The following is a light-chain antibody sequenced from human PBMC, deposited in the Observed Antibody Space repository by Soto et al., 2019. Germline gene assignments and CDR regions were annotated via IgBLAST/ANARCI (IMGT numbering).Light chain of an antibody. Sequence: QSVLTQPPSVSGAPGQRVTISCTGSSSNIGAGYDVHWYQHLPGTAPKLLIYGNTNRPSGVPDRFSGSKSGTSASLAITGLDAEDEADDYCQSYDSSLSAVVFGGGTKLTVI. V-gene: IGLV1-40*01. J-gene: IGLJ2*01. CDR2: GNT. CDR3: QSYDSSLSAVV. CDR1: SSNIGAGYD.